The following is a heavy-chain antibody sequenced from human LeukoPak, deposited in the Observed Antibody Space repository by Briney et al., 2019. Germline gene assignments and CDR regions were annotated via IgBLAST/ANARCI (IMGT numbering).Heavy chain of an antibody. CDR3: ARILTIFGVVSKFDY. V-gene: IGHV4-59*01. D-gene: IGHD3-3*01. Sequence: SETLSLTCTVSGGSISNYYWNWIRQPPGKGLEWIGYMSYSGSTSYNPSLKSRVTISMVTSKNQFSLKLTSMTAADTAVYYCARILTIFGVVSKFDYWGQGALVTVSS. CDR2: MSYSGST. J-gene: IGHJ4*02. CDR1: GGSISNYY.